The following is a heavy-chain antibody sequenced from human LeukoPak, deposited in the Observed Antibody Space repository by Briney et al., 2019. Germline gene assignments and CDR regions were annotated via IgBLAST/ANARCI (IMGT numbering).Heavy chain of an antibody. Sequence: PSETLSLTCTVSGGSISSSSYYWGWIRQPPGKGLEWIGSIYYSGSTYYDPSLKSRVTISVDTSKNQFFLKLSSVTAADTAVYYCARGRFDYYDSSGYYRPREYYYYYYYMDVWGKGTTVTISS. CDR1: GGSISSSSYY. J-gene: IGHJ6*03. D-gene: IGHD3-22*01. CDR2: IYYSGST. CDR3: ARGRFDYYDSSGYYRPREYYYYYYYMDV. V-gene: IGHV4-39*07.